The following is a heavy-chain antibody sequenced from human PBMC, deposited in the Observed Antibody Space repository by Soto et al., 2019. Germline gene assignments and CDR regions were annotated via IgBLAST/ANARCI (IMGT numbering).Heavy chain of an antibody. CDR1: RFMFSSAW. CDR3: VEGWNDF. J-gene: IGHJ4*02. V-gene: IGHV3-15*01. CDR2: IKSKSEGETR. Sequence: EVHVVESGGDLVRPGGSLTLSCATSRFMFSSAWMSWVRQAPGRGLEWVARIKSKSEGETRDYAAPVKARFDISRDDSKKMVYLQMNSRKAEDTGLYYCVEGWNDFWGQGTLVTVSS. D-gene: IGHD1-1*01.